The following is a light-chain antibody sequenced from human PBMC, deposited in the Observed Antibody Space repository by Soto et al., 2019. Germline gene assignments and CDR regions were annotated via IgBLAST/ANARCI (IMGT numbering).Light chain of an antibody. CDR1: QSVGTR. V-gene: IGKV3-20*01. CDR3: QQYGSSPVT. Sequence: EVVLTQSPGTLSLSPGERATLSCRAAQSVGTRLAWYQQEPGQAPRLLIYGASSRATGIPDRFSGSGSGTDFTLTISRLEPEDFAVYYCQQYGSSPVTFGQGTRLEIK. CDR2: GAS. J-gene: IGKJ5*01.